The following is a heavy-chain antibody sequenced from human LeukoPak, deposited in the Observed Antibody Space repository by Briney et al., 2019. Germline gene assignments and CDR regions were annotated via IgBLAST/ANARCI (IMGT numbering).Heavy chain of an antibody. Sequence: GGSLRLSCAASGFTFSSYAMHWVRQAPGKGLEWVAVISYDGSNKYYADSVKGRFTISRDNSKNTLYLQMNSLRAEDTAVYYCAREGVGLELGFWGQGTLVTVSS. CDR1: GFTFSSYA. D-gene: IGHD1-7*01. J-gene: IGHJ4*02. V-gene: IGHV3-30-3*01. CDR2: ISYDGSNK. CDR3: AREGVGLELGF.